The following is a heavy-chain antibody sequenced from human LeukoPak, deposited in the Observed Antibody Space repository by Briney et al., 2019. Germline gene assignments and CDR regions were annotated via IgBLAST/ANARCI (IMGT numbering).Heavy chain of an antibody. D-gene: IGHD2-21*01. CDR1: GHTLTEFS. Sequence: GASVKVSRKVSGHTLTEFSMEWVRQAPGKGLEWMGGFDPERGETIYAQKFQGRITMTEDTSTDTAYMELSSLTSEDTAVYYCATGSIVYDYWGQGTLVTVSS. CDR3: ATGSIVYDY. J-gene: IGHJ4*02. CDR2: FDPERGET. V-gene: IGHV1-24*01.